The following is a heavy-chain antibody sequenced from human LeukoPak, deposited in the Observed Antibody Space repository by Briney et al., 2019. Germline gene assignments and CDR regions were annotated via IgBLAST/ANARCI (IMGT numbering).Heavy chain of an antibody. J-gene: IGHJ6*02. V-gene: IGHV4-61*01. Sequence: SETLSLTCTVSGGSVSSSSYYWSWTRQPPGKGLEWIGYIYYSGSTNYNPSLKRRVTISVDTSKNQFSLKLRSVTAADTAVYYCAREHVVTATYYYYGMDVWGQGTTVTVSS. CDR1: GGSVSSSSYY. CDR2: IYYSGST. CDR3: AREHVVTATYYYYGMDV. D-gene: IGHD2-21*02.